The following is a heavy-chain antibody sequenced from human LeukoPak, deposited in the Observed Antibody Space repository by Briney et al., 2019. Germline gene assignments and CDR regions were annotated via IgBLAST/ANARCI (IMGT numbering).Heavy chain of an antibody. D-gene: IGHD1-14*01. Sequence: GGTLRLSCAASGFTFSIYSMNWVRQAPGKGLEWVSYISPSGDTIYYAGSVKGRFTISRDNAKNSLYLQMNSLRDEDTALYYCARDQGRGIWFHDWGQGTLVTVSS. CDR1: GFTFSIYS. V-gene: IGHV3-48*02. CDR3: ARDQGRGIWFHD. J-gene: IGHJ1*01. CDR2: ISPSGDTI.